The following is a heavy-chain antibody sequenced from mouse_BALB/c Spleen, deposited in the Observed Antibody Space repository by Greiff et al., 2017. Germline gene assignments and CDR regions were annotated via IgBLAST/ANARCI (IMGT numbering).Heavy chain of an antibody. CDR1: GYTFTSYT. Sequence: VQLQQSGAELARPGASVKMSCKASGYTFTSYTMHWVKQRPGQGLEWIGYINPSSGYTNYNQKFKAMATLTADKSSSTAYMQLSSLTSEDSAVYYCARGRGYAMDDWGQGTSVTVSS. CDR2: INPSSGYT. V-gene: IGHV1-4*01. J-gene: IGHJ4*01. CDR3: ARGRGYAMDD.